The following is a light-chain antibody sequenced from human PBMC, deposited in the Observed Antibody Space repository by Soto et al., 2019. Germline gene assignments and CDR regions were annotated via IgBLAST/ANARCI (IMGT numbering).Light chain of an antibody. Sequence: EIVLTQSPGTLSLSPGERATLSCRASQSITNSYLAWYQQNPGQAPRLLVYGASSRATGIPDRFSGSGSGTDFTLTISRLEPEDFAVYYCQQYCSSRFTFGPGTKVDVK. J-gene: IGKJ3*01. CDR2: GAS. V-gene: IGKV3-20*01. CDR3: QQYCSSRFT. CDR1: QSITNSY.